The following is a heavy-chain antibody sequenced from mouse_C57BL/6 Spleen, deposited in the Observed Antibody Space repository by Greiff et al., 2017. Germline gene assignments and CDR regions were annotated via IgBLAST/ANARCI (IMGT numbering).Heavy chain of an antibody. J-gene: IGHJ2*01. CDR2: ISYDGSN. CDR1: GYSITSGYY. D-gene: IGHD2-3*01. V-gene: IGHV3-6*01. Sequence: ESGPGLVKPSQSLSLTCSVTGYSITSGYYWNWIRQFPGNKLEWMGYISYDGSNNYNPSLKNRISITRDTSKNQFFLKLNSVTTEDTATYYCARGPYERVYFDYWGQGTTLTVSS. CDR3: ARGPYERVYFDY.